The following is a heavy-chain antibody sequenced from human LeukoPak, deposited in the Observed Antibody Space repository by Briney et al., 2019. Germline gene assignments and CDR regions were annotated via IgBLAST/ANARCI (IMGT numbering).Heavy chain of an antibody. J-gene: IGHJ5*02. CDR3: ARNLTEDCSRNSCSARSSET. D-gene: IGHD2-2*01. CDR2: IYYTGNT. Sequence: SETLSLTCTVSGASISSGLYYWAWIRQSPGKGLEWIGSIYYTGNTKYNPYLKSRVSISVDTSRNQFSLTLSSVTAADTAVYYCARNLTEDCSRNSCSARSSETSGEGMLVTVSS. CDR1: GASISSGLYY. V-gene: IGHV4-39*01.